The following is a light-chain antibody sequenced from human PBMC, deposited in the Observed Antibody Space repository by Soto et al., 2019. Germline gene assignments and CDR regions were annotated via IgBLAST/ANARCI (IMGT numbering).Light chain of an antibody. Sequence: DIVMTQSPDSLAVSLGERATINCKSSQSVLYSSNNKNYLAWYQQKPGQPPKLLIYWASTRESGVPDRISGSGSGTDFTLTISSLQAEDVAAYYCQQYYSVPYTFGQGTKLKIK. J-gene: IGKJ2*01. V-gene: IGKV4-1*01. CDR3: QQYYSVPYT. CDR1: QSVLYSSNNKNY. CDR2: WAS.